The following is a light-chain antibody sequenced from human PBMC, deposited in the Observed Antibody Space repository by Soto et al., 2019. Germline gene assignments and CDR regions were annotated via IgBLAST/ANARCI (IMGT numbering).Light chain of an antibody. J-gene: IGKJ5*01. CDR1: QSVNSN. CDR3: QQRHMWPIT. CDR2: GAS. V-gene: IGKV3-15*01. Sequence: EIVMTQSPTIVSVSPGERATLSCRASQSVNSNLAWYQQKPGQAPRLLISGASTRAPGIAARFSGSGSGTDFTLTISSLEPEDSAVYYCQQRHMWPITFGQGTRLEIK.